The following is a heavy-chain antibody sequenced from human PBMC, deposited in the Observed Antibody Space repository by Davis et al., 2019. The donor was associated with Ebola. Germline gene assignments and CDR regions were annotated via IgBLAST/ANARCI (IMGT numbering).Heavy chain of an antibody. Sequence: GESLKISCAASGFTFSTYAMGWVRQAPGKGLEWVSDISSGGGAPYYADSVKGRFTISRDNSKNTLNLQMNSLRAEDTAVYYCAKDASAGDCYHYDMDVWGQGTTVTDSS. D-gene: IGHD7-27*01. CDR2: ISSGGGAP. V-gene: IGHV3-23*01. CDR1: GFTFSTYA. CDR3: AKDASAGDCYHYDMDV. J-gene: IGHJ6*01.